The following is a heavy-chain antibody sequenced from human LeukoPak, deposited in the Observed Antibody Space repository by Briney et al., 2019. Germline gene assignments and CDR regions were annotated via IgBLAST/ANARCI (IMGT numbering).Heavy chain of an antibody. V-gene: IGHV3-23*01. CDR1: GCTFSNYA. Sequence: GASLRLSCVASGCTFSNYAMSWVRQAPGKGLESVSAITGSGTNTYYADSLKCLFTIAKDNSKNTVFLQMNSLRHEDRAIYYCVIWGDYDVLSGYYVPDYWGQGTLVSVSS. J-gene: IGHJ4*02. D-gene: IGHD3-3*01. CDR3: VIWGDYDVLSGYYVPDY. CDR2: ITGSGTNT.